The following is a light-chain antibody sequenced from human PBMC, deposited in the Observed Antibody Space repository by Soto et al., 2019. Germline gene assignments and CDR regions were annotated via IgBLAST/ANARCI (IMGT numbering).Light chain of an antibody. CDR1: SSYVGGYNF. J-gene: IGLJ1*01. CDR3: CSYTSSTSYV. V-gene: IGLV2-14*01. CDR2: DVT. Sequence: QSVLTQPASVSGSPGQSITISCTGTSSYVGGYNFVTWYRQYPGKAPKLVIHDVTRRPSGVSNRFSGSKSGTTASLTISGLQAEDEADYYCCSYTSSTSYVFGTGTKVTVL.